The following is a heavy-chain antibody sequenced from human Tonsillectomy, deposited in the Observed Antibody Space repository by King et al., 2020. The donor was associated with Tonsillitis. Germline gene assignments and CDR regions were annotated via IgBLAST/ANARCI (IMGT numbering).Heavy chain of an antibody. D-gene: IGHD7-27*01. CDR3: ARRTGGPRYLDF. V-gene: IGHV4-39*01. CDR2: IYYSGIT. J-gene: IGHJ4*02. CDR1: GGSISSSGYY. Sequence: QLQESGPGVVKPSETLSLTCTVSGGSISSSGYYWGWIRQPPGKGLEWIGNIYYSGITDYNPSLKSRVTISVDTSKTQFSLGLSSVTAADTAVYYCARRTGGPRYLDFWGQGILVTVSS.